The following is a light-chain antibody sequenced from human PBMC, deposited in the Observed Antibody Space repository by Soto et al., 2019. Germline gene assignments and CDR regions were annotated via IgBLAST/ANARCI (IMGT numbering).Light chain of an antibody. J-gene: IGLJ1*01. V-gene: IGLV2-14*02. CDR3: SSYTSSSTYV. CDR1: SSDVGTFNL. CDR2: EGT. Sequence: QSALTQPASVSGFLGQSITMSCTGSSSDVGTFNLVSWFQQHPGKAPKLLIFEGTKRPSGVSDRFSGSKSGNTASLTISGLQAEDEADYYCSSYTSSSTYVFGVGTKVTVL.